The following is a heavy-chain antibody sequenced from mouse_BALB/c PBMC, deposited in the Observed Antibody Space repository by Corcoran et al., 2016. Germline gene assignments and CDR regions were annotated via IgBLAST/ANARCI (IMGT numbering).Heavy chain of an antibody. Sequence: QIQLVQSGPELKKPGETVKISCMASGYTFTNYGMNWVKQAPGKGLKWMGWINTYTGEPTYADDFKGRFAFSSETSASTAYLQINNLKNEDMATYFCARVDGNYKFAYWGQGTLVTVSA. V-gene: IGHV9-1*02. CDR2: INTYTGEP. D-gene: IGHD2-1*01. CDR1: GYTFTNYG. J-gene: IGHJ3*01. CDR3: ARVDGNYKFAY.